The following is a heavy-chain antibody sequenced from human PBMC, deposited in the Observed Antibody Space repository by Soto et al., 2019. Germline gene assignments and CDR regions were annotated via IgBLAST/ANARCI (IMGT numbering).Heavy chain of an antibody. CDR3: ARDLWGYSSSSKYSYGMDV. D-gene: IGHD6-6*01. CDR2: ISYDGSNK. CDR1: GFTFSSYA. V-gene: IGHV3-30-3*01. Sequence: GGSLRLSCAASGFTFSSYAMHWVRQAPGKGLEWVAVISYDGSNKYYADSVKGRFTISRDNSKNTLYLQMNSLRAEDTAVYYCARDLWGYSSSSKYSYGMDVWGQGTTVTVSS. J-gene: IGHJ6*02.